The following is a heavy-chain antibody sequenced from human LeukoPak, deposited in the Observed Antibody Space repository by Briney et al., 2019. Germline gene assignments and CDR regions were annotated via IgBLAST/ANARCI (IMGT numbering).Heavy chain of an antibody. CDR2: SIPIFGTA. Sequence: SVKVSCKASGGTFSSYAISWGRQAPGQRLEWIGGSIPIFGTAKYAQKFQGRVTITADESTSTAYMELSSLRSEDTAVYYCARAGERVDTGPGAFDIWGQGTMVTVSS. J-gene: IGHJ3*02. CDR1: GGTFSSYA. D-gene: IGHD5-18*01. V-gene: IGHV1-69*13. CDR3: ARAGERVDTGPGAFDI.